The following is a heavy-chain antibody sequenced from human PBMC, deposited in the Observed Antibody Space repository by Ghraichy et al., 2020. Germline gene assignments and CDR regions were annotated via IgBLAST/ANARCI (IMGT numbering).Heavy chain of an antibody. V-gene: IGHV1-2*02. CDR1: GYTFTGYY. Sequence: ASVKVSCKASGYTFTGYYMHWVRQAPGQGLEWMGWINPNSGGTNYAQKFQGRVTMTRDTSISTAYMELSRLRSDDTAVYYCARGLWGIVVVPAADFDYWGQGTLVTVSS. CDR2: INPNSGGT. J-gene: IGHJ4*02. D-gene: IGHD2-2*01. CDR3: ARGLWGIVVVPAADFDY.